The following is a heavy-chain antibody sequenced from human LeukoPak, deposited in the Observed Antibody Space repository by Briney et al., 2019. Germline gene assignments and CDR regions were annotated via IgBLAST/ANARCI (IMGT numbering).Heavy chain of an antibody. D-gene: IGHD6-19*01. CDR3: AGGQMFTSGGFES. J-gene: IGHJ4*02. CDR1: AFSVSDKY. Sequence: GGSLRLSCAASAFSVSDKYMSWVRQAPGKGLEWVSVLYTGGDTFYADSVRGRFTISRDNFRSTVSLQMNSLRADDTALYYCAGGQMFTSGGFESWGQGALVTVSS. V-gene: IGHV3-53*01. CDR2: LYTGGDT.